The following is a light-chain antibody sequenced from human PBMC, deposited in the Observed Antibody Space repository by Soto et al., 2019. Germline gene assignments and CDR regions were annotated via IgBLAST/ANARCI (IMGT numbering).Light chain of an antibody. Sequence: QSVLTQPPSVSGAPGQRVTISCTGSSSNIGTGYDVHWYQQLPGTAPKLLIYGNSNRPSGVPARLSGSKSGNSASLAIPGLQAENEADYYCQSSDSSLNVFGTGTKVTVL. J-gene: IGLJ1*01. CDR1: SSNIGTGYD. CDR3: QSSDSSLNV. V-gene: IGLV1-40*01. CDR2: GNS.